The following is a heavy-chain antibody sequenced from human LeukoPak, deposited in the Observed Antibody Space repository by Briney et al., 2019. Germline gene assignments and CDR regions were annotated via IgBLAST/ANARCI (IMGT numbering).Heavy chain of an antibody. J-gene: IGHJ4*02. Sequence: GGSLRLSCATSGFTFATAAMTWVRQAPGKGLEWVSAISDNGAATYYADSVRGRFTISRDNSKNTLYLQMNFLTADDTAVYFCASCRLNSSWFIENYWGLGTLVTVSA. CDR1: GFTFATAA. D-gene: IGHD6-13*01. CDR3: ASCRLNSSWFIENY. V-gene: IGHV3-23*01. CDR2: ISDNGAAT.